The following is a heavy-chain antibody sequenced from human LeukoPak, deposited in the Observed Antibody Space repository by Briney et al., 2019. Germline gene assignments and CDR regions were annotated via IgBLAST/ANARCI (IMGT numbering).Heavy chain of an antibody. CDR2: ISGSGGST. CDR3: AKVAHYDFWSGPDYYMDV. D-gene: IGHD3-3*01. CDR1: RFTFSSYA. Sequence: GSLRLSCAASRFTFSSYAMSWVRQAPGKGLEWVSAISGSGGSTYYADSVKGRFTISRDNSKNTLYLQMNSLRAEDTAVYYCAKVAHYDFWSGPDYYMDVWGKGTTVTVSS. V-gene: IGHV3-23*01. J-gene: IGHJ6*03.